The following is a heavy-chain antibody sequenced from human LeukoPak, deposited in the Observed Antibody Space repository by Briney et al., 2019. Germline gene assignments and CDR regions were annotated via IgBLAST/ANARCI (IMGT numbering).Heavy chain of an antibody. CDR3: ARHVDSYGHGGVWFDP. J-gene: IGHJ5*02. CDR2: INPNSGGT. CDR1: GYTLTGYY. V-gene: IGHV1-2*02. D-gene: IGHD5-18*01. Sequence: GASVKVSCKASGYTLTGYYMHWVRQAPGQGLEWMGWINPNSGGTNYAQKFQGRVTMTRDTSISTAYMELSRLRSDDTAVYYCARHVDSYGHGGVWFDPWGQGTLVTVSS.